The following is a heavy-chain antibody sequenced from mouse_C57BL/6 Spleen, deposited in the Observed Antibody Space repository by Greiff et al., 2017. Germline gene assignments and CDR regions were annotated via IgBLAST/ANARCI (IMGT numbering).Heavy chain of an antibody. CDR2: IRLKSDNYAT. Sequence: EVQRVESGGGLVQPGGSMKLSCVASGFTFSNYWMNWVRQSPEKGLEWVAQIRLKSDNYATHYAESVKGRFTISRDDSKSSVYLQMNNLRAEDTGIYYCTGEELGGTWFAYWGQGTLVTVSA. CDR3: TGEELGGTWFAY. CDR1: GFTFSNYW. D-gene: IGHD4-1*01. J-gene: IGHJ3*01. V-gene: IGHV6-3*01.